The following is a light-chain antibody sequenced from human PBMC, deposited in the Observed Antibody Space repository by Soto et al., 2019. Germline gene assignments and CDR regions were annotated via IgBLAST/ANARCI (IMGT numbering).Light chain of an antibody. J-gene: IGLJ3*02. CDR1: SSDVGGYNY. CDR2: DVT. Sequence: QSALTQPASVSGSPGQSLTISCTGTSSDVGGYNYVSWYQQHPGKAPKLMIYDVTNRPSGVSNRFSGSKSCNTASLTISGLQAEDEADYYCSSYTSSSTPLVFGGGTKLTVL. V-gene: IGLV2-14*01. CDR3: SSYTSSSTPLV.